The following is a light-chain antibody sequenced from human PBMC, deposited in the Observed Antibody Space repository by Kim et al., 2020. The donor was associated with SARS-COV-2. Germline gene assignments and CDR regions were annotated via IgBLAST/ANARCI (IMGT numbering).Light chain of an antibody. CDR3: QKYDSSPWT. Sequence: ASVGDEVTITCLASQDISNFLAWYQQKPGKAPKLLIYATSTLQSGVPSRFRGSRSWTDFTLVITRLQPEDVATYYCQKYDSSPWTFGQGTKVDIK. V-gene: IGKV1-27*01. CDR2: ATS. J-gene: IGKJ1*01. CDR1: QDISNF.